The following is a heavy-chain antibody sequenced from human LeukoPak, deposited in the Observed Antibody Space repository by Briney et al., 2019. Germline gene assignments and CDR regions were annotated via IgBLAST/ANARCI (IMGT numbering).Heavy chain of an antibody. J-gene: IGHJ5*02. CDR3: AKLHDTSGLSVLDP. CDR1: GFAFSSYA. V-gene: IGHV3-23*01. CDR2: TSGSGGNP. Sequence: GGSLRLSCAASGFAFSSYAMSWVRQAPGKGLEWVSVTSGSGGNPYYADSVKGRFTISRDNSKNTMYLQLNSLRAEDTAVYYCAKLHDTSGLSVLDPWGQGTLVTVSS. D-gene: IGHD3-22*01.